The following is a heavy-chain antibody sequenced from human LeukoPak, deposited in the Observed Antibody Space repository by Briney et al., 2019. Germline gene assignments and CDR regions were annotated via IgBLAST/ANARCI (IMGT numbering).Heavy chain of an antibody. D-gene: IGHD2-2*02. J-gene: IGHJ4*02. V-gene: IGHV1-18*01. Sequence: GASVKVSCKASGYTFTSYGISWVRQAPGQGREWMGWISAYNGNTNYAQKLQGRVTMTTDTSTSTAYMELRSLRCDGTAVYYCARSFAYCSSTSCHKGIDYWGQGHLVTVSS. CDR1: GYTFTSYG. CDR3: ARSFAYCSSTSCHKGIDY. CDR2: ISAYNGNT.